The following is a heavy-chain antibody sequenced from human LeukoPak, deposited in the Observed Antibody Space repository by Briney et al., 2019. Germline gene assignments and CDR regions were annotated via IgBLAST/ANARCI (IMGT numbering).Heavy chain of an antibody. J-gene: IGHJ4*02. Sequence: GRSLRLSCAASGFSFDDYAIHWVRQAPGKGLEWVSGINWNGGSIGYADSVKGRFTISRDNAKKSLYLQMNSLRVEDTALYYCAKDKLLRVVWFGDLSFDYWGQGTLVTVSS. V-gene: IGHV3-9*01. D-gene: IGHD3-10*01. CDR1: GFSFDDYA. CDR3: AKDKLLRVVWFGDLSFDY. CDR2: INWNGGSI.